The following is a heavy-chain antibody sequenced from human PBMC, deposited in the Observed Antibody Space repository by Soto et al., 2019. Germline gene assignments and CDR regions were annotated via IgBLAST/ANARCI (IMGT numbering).Heavy chain of an antibody. Sequence: ASVKVSCKASGYTFTGYYMHWVRQAPGQGLEWMGWINPNSGGTNYAQKFQGWVTMTRDTSISTAYMELSRLRYDDTAVYYCARGRLDSSGWYESYYFDYWGQGTLVTVSS. CDR1: GYTFTGYY. D-gene: IGHD6-19*01. V-gene: IGHV1-2*04. CDR2: INPNSGGT. CDR3: ARGRLDSSGWYESYYFDY. J-gene: IGHJ4*02.